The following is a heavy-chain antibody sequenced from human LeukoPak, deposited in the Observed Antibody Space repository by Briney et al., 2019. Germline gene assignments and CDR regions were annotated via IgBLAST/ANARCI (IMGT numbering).Heavy chain of an antibody. V-gene: IGHV3-21*01. D-gene: IGHD3-10*01. CDR1: GFTFSSYS. Sequence: GGSPRLSCAASGFTFSSYSMNWVRQAPGKGLEWVSSISSSSSYIYYADSVKGRFTISRDNAKNSLYLQMNSLRAEDTAVYYCARGGPRYYYGSGSDFDYWGQGTLVTVSS. CDR2: ISSSSSYI. CDR3: ARGGPRYYYGSGSDFDY. J-gene: IGHJ4*02.